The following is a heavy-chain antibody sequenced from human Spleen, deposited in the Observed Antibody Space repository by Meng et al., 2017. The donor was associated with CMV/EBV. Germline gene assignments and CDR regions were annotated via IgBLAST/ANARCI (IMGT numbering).Heavy chain of an antibody. Sequence: GESLKISCAASGFTFGSYAMHWVRQAPGTGLEWVTLISYDGSNKYYADSVKGRFTISRDNSKNTLYLQMNSLRTEDTAIYYCARGPIIVIPAVSLDSYYYGMDVWGQGTMVTVSS. CDR3: ARGPIIVIPAVSLDSYYYGMDV. J-gene: IGHJ6*02. CDR1: GFTFGSYA. CDR2: ISYDGSNK. D-gene: IGHD2-2*01. V-gene: IGHV3-30-3*01.